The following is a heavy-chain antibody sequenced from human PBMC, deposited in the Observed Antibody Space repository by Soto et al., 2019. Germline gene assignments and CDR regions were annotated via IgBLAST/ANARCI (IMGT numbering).Heavy chain of an antibody. CDR3: ARGPAGYLAGWGRSFDP. Sequence: QVQLVQSGAEVKKPGASVKVSCKASGYTFTSYGISWVRQAPGQGLEWMVWIRAYNGNTNYAQKLQGRVTMTPDTSPSTAYMGLRSPRSDDTAVYYCARGPAGYLAGWGRSFDPCGQGTLVTVSS. CDR2: IRAYNGNT. D-gene: IGHD2-21*02. CDR1: GYTFTSYG. V-gene: IGHV1-18*01. J-gene: IGHJ5*02.